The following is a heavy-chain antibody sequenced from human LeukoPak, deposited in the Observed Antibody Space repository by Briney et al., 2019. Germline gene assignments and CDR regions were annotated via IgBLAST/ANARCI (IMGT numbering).Heavy chain of an antibody. D-gene: IGHD5-18*01. J-gene: IGHJ4*02. V-gene: IGHV1-69*13. CDR3: ARVSGEGYSYGYFDY. CDR2: IIPIFGTA. CDR1: GGTFSSYA. Sequence: ASVKVSCTASGGTFSSYAISWVRQAPGQGLEWMGGIIPIFGTANYAQKFQGRVTITADESTSTAYMELSSLRSEDTAVYYCARVSGEGYSYGYFDYWGQGTLVTASS.